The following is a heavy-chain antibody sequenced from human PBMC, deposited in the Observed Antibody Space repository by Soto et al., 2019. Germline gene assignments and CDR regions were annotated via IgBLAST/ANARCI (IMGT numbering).Heavy chain of an antibody. CDR3: GIVIMFTFGGITGPNDVFDR. V-gene: IGHV4-59*08. CDR2: INNNGNT. D-gene: IGHD3-16*01. CDR1: GGSGSGYH. Sequence: SSETLSLTCTVSGGSGSGYHGSWIRQPPGKGLEWIGYINNNGNTDYNPSLESRVTISVDKSKNQFSLRVTSVTAADTAVYYCGIVIMFTFGGITGPNDVFDRWGKGKMVPVSS. J-gene: IGHJ3*01.